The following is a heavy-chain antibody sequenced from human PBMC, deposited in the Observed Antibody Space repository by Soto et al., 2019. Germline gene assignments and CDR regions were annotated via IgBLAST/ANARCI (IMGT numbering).Heavy chain of an antibody. J-gene: IGHJ4*02. V-gene: IGHV3-23*01. CDR1: GFTFSSYA. CDR2: ISGSGGST. CDR3: AKSVGITMVRGVIIIPFDF. Sequence: EVQLLESGGGLVQPGGSLRLSCAASGFTFSSYAMSWVRQAPGKGLEWVSAISGSGGSTYYADSVKGRFTISRDNSKKELYLQMNSLRAEDTAVYYCAKSVGITMVRGVIIIPFDFWGQGTLVTVSS. D-gene: IGHD3-10*01.